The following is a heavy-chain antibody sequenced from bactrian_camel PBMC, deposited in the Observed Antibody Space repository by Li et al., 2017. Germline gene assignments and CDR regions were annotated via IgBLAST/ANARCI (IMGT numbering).Heavy chain of an antibody. V-gene: IGHV3S54*01. CDR2: IATGSGNT. CDR3: AAGFACTSQITRDFFTY. J-gene: IGHJ4*01. CDR1: GTTFNIRC. Sequence: VQLVESGGGSVQAGGSLLLSRTVSGTTFNIRCMAWFRQAPGKEREGVARIATGSGNTYYADSVKGRFTISQDNAKNTVYLQMNSLKPEDTAMYYCAAGFACTSQITRDFFTYWGQGTQVTVS. D-gene: IGHD3*01.